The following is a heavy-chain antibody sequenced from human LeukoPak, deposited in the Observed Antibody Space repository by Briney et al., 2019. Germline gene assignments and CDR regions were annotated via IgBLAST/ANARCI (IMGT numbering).Heavy chain of an antibody. D-gene: IGHD3-10*01. CDR1: GFTFSSYS. Sequence: GRSLRLSCAASGFTFSSYSMNWVRQAPGKGLEWVSSISSSSSYIYYADSVKGRFTISRDNAKNSLYLQMNSLRAEDTAVYYCARALGSGSYLRPQREVPMDVWGQGTTVTVSS. J-gene: IGHJ6*02. CDR3: ARALGSGSYLRPQREVPMDV. V-gene: IGHV3-21*01. CDR2: ISSSSSYI.